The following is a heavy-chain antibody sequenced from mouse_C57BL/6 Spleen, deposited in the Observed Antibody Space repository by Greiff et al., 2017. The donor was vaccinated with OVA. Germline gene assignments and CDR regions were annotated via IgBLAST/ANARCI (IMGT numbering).Heavy chain of an antibody. J-gene: IGHJ3*01. CDR1: GYAFTNYL. V-gene: IGHV1-54*01. CDR2: LNPGSGGT. CDR3: ARSYYDYDGWFAY. Sequence: QVQLQQSGAELVRPGTSVKVSCKASGYAFTNYLIEWVKQRPGQGLEWIGVLNPGSGGTNYNEKFKGKATLTADKSSSTAYMQLSSLTSEDSAVYFCARSYYDYDGWFAYWGQGTLVTVSA. D-gene: IGHD2-4*01.